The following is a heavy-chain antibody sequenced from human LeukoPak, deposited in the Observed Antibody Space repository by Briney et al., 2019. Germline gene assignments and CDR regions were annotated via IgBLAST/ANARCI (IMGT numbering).Heavy chain of an antibody. CDR1: GGSISSSSYY. V-gene: IGHV4-39*01. D-gene: IGHD4-17*01. CDR2: IYYSGST. CDR3: ARHYHGDYLGNWFDP. J-gene: IGHJ5*02. Sequence: NPSETLSLTCTVSGGSISSSSYYWSWIRQPPGKGLEWIGSIYYSGSTYYNPSLKSRVTISVDTSKNQFSLKLSSVTAADTAVYYCARHYHGDYLGNWFDPWGQGTLVTVSS.